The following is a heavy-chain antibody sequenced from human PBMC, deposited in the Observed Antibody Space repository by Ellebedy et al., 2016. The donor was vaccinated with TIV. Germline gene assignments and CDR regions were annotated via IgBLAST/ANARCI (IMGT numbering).Heavy chain of an antibody. CDR3: ARHRPYDYVGGSVGRGDY. V-gene: IGHV5-10-1*01. Sequence: GESLKISCQGSGYSFTSYWISWVRQMPGKGLEWMGRIDPSDSYTNYSPSFQGHVTISADKSISTAYLQWSSLKASDTAMYYCARHRPYDYVGGSVGRGDYWGQGTLVTVSS. CDR2: IDPSDSYT. CDR1: GYSFTSYW. D-gene: IGHD3-16*01. J-gene: IGHJ4*02.